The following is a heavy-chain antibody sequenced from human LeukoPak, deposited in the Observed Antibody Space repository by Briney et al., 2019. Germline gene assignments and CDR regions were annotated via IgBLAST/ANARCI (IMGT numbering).Heavy chain of an antibody. V-gene: IGHV3-21*01. J-gene: IGHJ4*02. D-gene: IGHD3-10*01. CDR2: ISSSSSYI. CDR1: GFTFSSYS. Sequence: GGSLRLSRAASGFTFSSYSMNWVRQAPGKGLEWVSSISSSSSYIYYADSVKGRFTISRDNAKNSLYLQMNSLRAEDTAVYYCARDPSLQVDYYGSGGHDYWGQGTLVTVSS. CDR3: ARDPSLQVDYYGSGGHDY.